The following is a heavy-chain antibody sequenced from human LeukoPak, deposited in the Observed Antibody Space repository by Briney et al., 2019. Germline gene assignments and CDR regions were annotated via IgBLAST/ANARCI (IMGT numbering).Heavy chain of an antibody. D-gene: IGHD2-15*01. CDR2: ISTSGSTI. J-gene: IGHJ3*02. CDR1: GFTFSDHY. CDR3: ARGYCGGGSCYRSAFDI. V-gene: IGHV3-11*01. Sequence: PGGSLRLSCAASGFTFSDHYMSWIRQAPGKGLEWVSYISTSGSTIYYGDSVKGRFTISRDNAKNSLYLQMNSLRAEDTAVYYCARGYCGGGSCYRSAFDIWGQGTMVTVSS.